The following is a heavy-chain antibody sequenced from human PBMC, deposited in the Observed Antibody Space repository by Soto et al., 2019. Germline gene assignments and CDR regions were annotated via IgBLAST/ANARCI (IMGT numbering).Heavy chain of an antibody. CDR1: GFTFSNYA. Sequence: GGSLRLSCAASGFTFSNYAVTWVRQAPGKGLEWVSTISGSGGSTYYADSVKGRFTISRDNAKNSLYLQMNSLRADDTAVYYCASGGYYPGSWGQGALVTVS. D-gene: IGHD3-22*01. V-gene: IGHV3-23*01. CDR3: ASGGYYPGS. CDR2: ISGSGGST. J-gene: IGHJ5*02.